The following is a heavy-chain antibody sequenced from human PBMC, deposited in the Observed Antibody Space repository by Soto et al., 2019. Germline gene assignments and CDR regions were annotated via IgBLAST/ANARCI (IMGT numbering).Heavy chain of an antibody. D-gene: IGHD5-12*01. J-gene: IGHJ4*02. CDR1: GLPLSGYA. Sequence: EVQLVESGGGLVKLGGPRRPSCAPSGLPLSGYARTWVRQAQGKGLEYVSVISSNGGSTYYANSVKGRFTISRDNSKNTLYLQMGSLRAEDMAVYYCARGIGGYDFGYWGQGTLVTVSS. V-gene: IGHV3-64*01. CDR3: ARGIGGYDFGY. CDR2: ISSNGGST.